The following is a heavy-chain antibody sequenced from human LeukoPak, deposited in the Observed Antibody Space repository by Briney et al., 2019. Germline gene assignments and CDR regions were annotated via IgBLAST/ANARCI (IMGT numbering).Heavy chain of an antibody. CDR2: VYHSGAN. Sequence: SETLSLTCTVSGGSISSSSYYWGWIRQPPGNGGKGLEWIASVYHSGANYVNPSLKSRVSTSVDTSKSHFYLTLTSVTAADTAVYFCARAPYYSSGWNWYFDLWGRGTLVTVSS. D-gene: IGHD6-19*01. CDR3: ARAPYYSSGWNWYFDL. V-gene: IGHV4-39*07. J-gene: IGHJ2*01. CDR1: GGSISSSSYY.